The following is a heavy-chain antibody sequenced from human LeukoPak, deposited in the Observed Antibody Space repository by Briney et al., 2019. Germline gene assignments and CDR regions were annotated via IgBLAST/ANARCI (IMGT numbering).Heavy chain of an antibody. CDR3: AKDHGSSDWYYFDY. Sequence: PGGSLRLSCAASGFTVSSYYMNWVRQAPGKGLEWVAFIHYDGSNNYYADSVKGRFTISRDNSKNTLYLQMNTLRADDTAVYYCAKDHGSSDWYYFDYWGQGTLVTVSS. CDR2: IHYDGSNN. J-gene: IGHJ4*02. V-gene: IGHV3-30*02. CDR1: GFTVSSYY. D-gene: IGHD6-13*01.